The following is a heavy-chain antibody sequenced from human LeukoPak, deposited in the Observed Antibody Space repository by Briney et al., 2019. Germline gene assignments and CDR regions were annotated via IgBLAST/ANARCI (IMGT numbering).Heavy chain of an antibody. Sequence: PSQTLSLTCTVPGDSISSGSYYWSWVRQPAGKGLEWIGRIYTSGSTNYNPSLKSRVTISIDTSKNQFSLKLSSVTAADTAVYYCARGHIMDWFDPWGQGTLVTVSS. V-gene: IGHV4-61*02. CDR1: GDSISSGSYY. CDR3: ARGHIMDWFDP. J-gene: IGHJ5*02. CDR2: IYTSGST.